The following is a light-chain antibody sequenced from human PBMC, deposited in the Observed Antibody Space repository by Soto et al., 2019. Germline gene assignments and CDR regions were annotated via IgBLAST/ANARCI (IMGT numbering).Light chain of an antibody. Sequence: QSALTQPPSASGSPGQSVTISCTGTSSDVGGYNYVSWYQQHPGKDPKLMISEVSKRPSGVPDRFSGSKSGNTASLTVSGLQAEDEAAYYCSSYAGSNNYVFGTGTKLTVL. CDR2: EVS. J-gene: IGLJ1*01. CDR3: SSYAGSNNYV. CDR1: SSDVGGYNY. V-gene: IGLV2-8*01.